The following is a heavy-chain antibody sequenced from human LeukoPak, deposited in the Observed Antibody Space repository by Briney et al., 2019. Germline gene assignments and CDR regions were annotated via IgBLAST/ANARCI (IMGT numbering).Heavy chain of an antibody. CDR2: INHSGST. J-gene: IGHJ4*02. CDR1: SGSLSGYY. Sequence: SETLSLTCAVYSGSLSGYYWSWIRQPPGKGLEWIGEINHSGSTNYNPSLKSRVTISVDTSKNQFSLKLSSVTAADTAVYYCARGFPTTVTTYRGGYFDYWGQGTLVTVSS. V-gene: IGHV4-34*01. D-gene: IGHD4-17*01. CDR3: ARGFPTTVTTYRGGYFDY.